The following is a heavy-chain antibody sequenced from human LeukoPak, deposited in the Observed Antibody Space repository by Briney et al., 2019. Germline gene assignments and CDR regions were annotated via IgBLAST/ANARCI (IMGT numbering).Heavy chain of an antibody. J-gene: IGHJ4*02. Sequence: GGSLRLSCTASGFTFGDYAMSWFRQAPGKGLEWVGFIRSKAYGGTTEYAASVKGRFTISRDDSKSIAYLQVNSLKTEDTAVYYCTRGYCSGGSCWANYYFDYWGQGTLVTVSS. D-gene: IGHD2-15*01. CDR1: GFTFGDYA. CDR2: IRSKAYGGTT. V-gene: IGHV3-49*03. CDR3: TRGYCSGGSCWANYYFDY.